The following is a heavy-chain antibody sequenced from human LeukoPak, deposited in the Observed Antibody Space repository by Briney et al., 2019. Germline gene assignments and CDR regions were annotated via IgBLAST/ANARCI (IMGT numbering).Heavy chain of an antibody. CDR3: ARTLRSGDGYKAGYFDY. V-gene: IGHV3-53*01. Sequence: PGGSLRLSCAASGFTVSSYYMSWVRQAPREGLEWVSPIYSNGNIYYAESVKGRFTISRDKSKNTLSLEMNSLRAEDTAVYYCARTLRSGDGYKAGYFDYWGQGTLVTVSS. CDR1: GFTVSSYY. CDR2: IYSNGNI. J-gene: IGHJ4*02. D-gene: IGHD5-24*01.